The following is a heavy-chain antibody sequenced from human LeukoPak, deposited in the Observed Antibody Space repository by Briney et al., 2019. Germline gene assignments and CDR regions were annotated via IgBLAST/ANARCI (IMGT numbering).Heavy chain of an antibody. J-gene: IGHJ5*02. CDR1: GGSISSYY. V-gene: IGHV4-59*01. CDR2: IYYSGST. CDR3: ARDYRTNWFDP. D-gene: IGHD1-26*01. Sequence: PSETLSLTCTVSGGSISSYYWSWIRQPPGKGLEWIGYIYYSGSTNYNPSLKSRVTISVDTSKNQFSLKLSSVTAADTAVYYCARDYRTNWFDPWGQGTLVTVSS.